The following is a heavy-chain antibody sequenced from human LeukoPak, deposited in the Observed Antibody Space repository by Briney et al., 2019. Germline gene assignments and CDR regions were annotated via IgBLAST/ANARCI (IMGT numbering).Heavy chain of an antibody. CDR3: ARGREVAGTVGY. V-gene: IGHV1-2*02. CDR1: GFAFTGYY. Sequence: GASVKVSCKASGFAFTGYYIHWVRQAPGQGLEWMGWINPNNGDTNYAQKFQGRVTMTRDTSISTAYMELSRLTSDDTAVYYCARGREVAGTVGYWGQGTLVTVSS. J-gene: IGHJ4*02. D-gene: IGHD6-19*01. CDR2: INPNNGDT.